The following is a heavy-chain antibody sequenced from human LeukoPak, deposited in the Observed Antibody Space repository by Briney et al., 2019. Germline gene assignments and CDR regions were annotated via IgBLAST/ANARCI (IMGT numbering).Heavy chain of an antibody. D-gene: IGHD5-24*01. J-gene: IGHJ4*02. V-gene: IGHV4-30-4*08. CDR2: IYYSGST. CDR1: GASISRGDYY. Sequence: SETLSLTCTVSGASISRGDYYWNWIRQPPGKGLEWIGYIYYSGSTYYNPSLKSRVTISIDTSRNQFSLKLSSVTAADTAVYYCARRDGYDSQALDYWGQGTLVTVSS. CDR3: ARRDGYDSQALDY.